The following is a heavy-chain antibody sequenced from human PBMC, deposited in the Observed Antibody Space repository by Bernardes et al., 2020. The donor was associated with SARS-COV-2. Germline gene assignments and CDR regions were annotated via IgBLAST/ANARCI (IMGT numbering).Heavy chain of an antibody. CDR2: ISYDGSNK. J-gene: IGHJ4*02. Sequence: GGSLRLSCAASGFTFSSYAMHWVRQAPGKGLEWVAVISYDGSNKYYADSVKGRFTISRDNSKNTLYLQMNSLRAEDTAVYYCARVERTSCYSCTFDYWGQGTLVT. CDR3: ARVERTSCYSCTFDY. D-gene: IGHD2-2*01. CDR1: GFTFSSYA. V-gene: IGHV3-30*04.